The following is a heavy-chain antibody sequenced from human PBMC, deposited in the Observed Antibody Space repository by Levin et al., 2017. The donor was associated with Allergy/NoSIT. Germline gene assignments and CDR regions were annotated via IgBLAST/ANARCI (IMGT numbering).Heavy chain of an antibody. CDR1: GSTFTGYY. CDR3: ARDGVYCSSSSCYGNWFDP. D-gene: IGHD2-2*01. Sequence: PGGSLRLSCKASGSTFTGYYIHWVRQAPGQGLEWMGWINPNSAGTNYAQKFQGRVTMTRDTSISTAYMELSRLRSDDTAVYYCARDGVYCSSSSCYGNWFDPWGQGTQVTVSS. J-gene: IGHJ5*02. V-gene: IGHV1-2*02. CDR2: INPNSAGT.